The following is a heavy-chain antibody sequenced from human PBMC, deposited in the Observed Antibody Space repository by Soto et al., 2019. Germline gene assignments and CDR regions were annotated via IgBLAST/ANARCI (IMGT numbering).Heavy chain of an antibody. CDR2: INPNSGGT. Sequence: ASVKVSCKASGYTFTGYYMHWVRQAPGQGLEWMGWINPNSGGTNYAQKFQGRVTMTRDTSISTAYMELSRLRSDDTAVYYCARDMNAPDYSNYFDYYYYGRDVWGQGTTVTVSS. CDR3: ARDMNAPDYSNYFDYYYYGRDV. D-gene: IGHD4-4*01. V-gene: IGHV1-2*02. CDR1: GYTFTGYY. J-gene: IGHJ6*02.